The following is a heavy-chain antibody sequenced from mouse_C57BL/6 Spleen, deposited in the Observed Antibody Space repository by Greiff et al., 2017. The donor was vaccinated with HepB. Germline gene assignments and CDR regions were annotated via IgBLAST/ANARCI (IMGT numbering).Heavy chain of an antibody. CDR2: INPSTGGT. D-gene: IGHD3-3*01. CDR1: GYSFTGYY. V-gene: IGHV1-42*01. Sequence: EVQLQQSGPELVKPGASVKISCKASGYSFTGYYMNWVKQSPEKSLEWIGEINPSTGGTTYNQKFKAKATLTVDKSSSTAYMQLKSLTSEDSAVYYCAREGGQLDYWGQGTTLTVSS. CDR3: AREGGQLDY. J-gene: IGHJ2*01.